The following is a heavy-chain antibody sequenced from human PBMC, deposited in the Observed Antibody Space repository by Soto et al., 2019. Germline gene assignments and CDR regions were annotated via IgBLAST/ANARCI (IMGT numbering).Heavy chain of an antibody. V-gene: IGHV4-34*01. J-gene: IGHJ6*02. CDR3: ARTITMVRGVIIKYYYYGMDV. Sequence: SETLSLTCAVYGGSFSGYYWSWIRQPPGKGLEWIGEINHSGSTNYNPSLKSRVTISVDTSKNQFSLKLSSVTAADTAVYYCARTITMVRGVIIKYYYYGMDVCGQGTTVT. D-gene: IGHD3-10*01. CDR1: GGSFSGYY. CDR2: INHSGST.